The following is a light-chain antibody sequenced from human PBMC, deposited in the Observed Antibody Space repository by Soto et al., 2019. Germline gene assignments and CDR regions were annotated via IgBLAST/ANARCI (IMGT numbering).Light chain of an antibody. CDR2: AVT. CDR3: CSYTSSTTYV. Sequence: QSGLTQPASVSGSPGQSITISCTGTSSDIGGYNYVSWYQQHPGKAPKLLIYAVTSRPSGVSFRFSGSKSGNTASLTISGLQAEDEADYYCCSYTSSTTYVFGPGTKLTVL. J-gene: IGLJ1*01. CDR1: SSDIGGYNY. V-gene: IGLV2-14*01.